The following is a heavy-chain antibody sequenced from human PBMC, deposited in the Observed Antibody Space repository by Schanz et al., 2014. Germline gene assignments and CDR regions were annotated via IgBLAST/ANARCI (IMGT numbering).Heavy chain of an antibody. V-gene: IGHV3-7*01. J-gene: IGHJ6*02. CDR2: IKHDGSVK. CDR3: LAPDYGMDV. CDR1: GFAFSSFA. Sequence: EVQLMESGGGLVKPGGSLRLSCVASGFAFSSFAMTWVRQAPGRGLEWVANIKHDGSVKDYVDSVEGRFTISRDNAKNSLFLQMNSLRAEDTAVYYCLAPDYGMDVWGQGTTGTVSS.